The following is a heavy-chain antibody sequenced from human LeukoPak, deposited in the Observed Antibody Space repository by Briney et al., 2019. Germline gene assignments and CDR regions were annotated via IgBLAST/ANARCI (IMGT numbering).Heavy chain of an antibody. CDR2: TYYSGST. CDR1: GGSISSGGYY. CDR3: ASEGRGHYDSSGYYRFDY. Sequence: PSETLSLTCTVSGGSISSGGYYWSWIRQHPGKGLEWIGYTYYSGSTYYNPSLKSRVTTSVDTSKNQFSLKLSSVTAADTAVYYCASEGRGHYDSSGYYRFDYWGQGTLVTVSS. D-gene: IGHD3-22*01. V-gene: IGHV4-31*03. J-gene: IGHJ4*02.